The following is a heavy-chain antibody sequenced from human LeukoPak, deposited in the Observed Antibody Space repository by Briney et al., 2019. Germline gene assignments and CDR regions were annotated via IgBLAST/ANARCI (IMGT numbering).Heavy chain of an antibody. V-gene: IGHV6-1*01. CDR1: GDTVSSNSVG. CDR3: ARGGLRRSLGWFDP. D-gene: IGHD6-13*01. CDR2: TYYGSNLYT. J-gene: IGHJ5*02. Sequence: SQTLSLTCALSGDTVSSNSVGWDWIRQSPSRGLEWLVRTYYGSNLYTDYAVAVISRTTNNVDKSKNQFSLQLNSVTPEDTAVYYCARGGLRRSLGWFDPWGQGTLVTVSS.